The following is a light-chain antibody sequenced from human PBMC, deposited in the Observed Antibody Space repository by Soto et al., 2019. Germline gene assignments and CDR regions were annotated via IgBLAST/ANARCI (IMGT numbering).Light chain of an antibody. V-gene: IGKV3-11*01. CDR2: GVS. J-gene: IGKJ1*01. Sequence: EVVMTQSPATLSVSPGESATLSCRASQSISSNKLAWYQQKPGQAPRLLLFGVSNRATGIPARFSGGGSGTDFTLTISSLEPEDFAVYYCQQRSDWPWTFGQGTKVDIK. CDR3: QQRSDWPWT. CDR1: QSISSN.